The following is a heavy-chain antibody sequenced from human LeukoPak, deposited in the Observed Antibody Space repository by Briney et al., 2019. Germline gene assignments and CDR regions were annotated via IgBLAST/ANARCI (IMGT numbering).Heavy chain of an antibody. CDR2: ISGSGGST. CDR1: GFTFSSYA. CDR3: AKRASSSWSLNAFDI. V-gene: IGHV3-23*01. J-gene: IGHJ3*02. D-gene: IGHD6-13*01. Sequence: GGSLRLSCAASGFTFSSYAMSWVRQAPGKGLEWVSAISGSGGSTYYADSVKGRFTISRDNSKNTLFLQMNSLRAEDTAIYYCAKRASSSWSLNAFDIWGQGTMVTVSS.